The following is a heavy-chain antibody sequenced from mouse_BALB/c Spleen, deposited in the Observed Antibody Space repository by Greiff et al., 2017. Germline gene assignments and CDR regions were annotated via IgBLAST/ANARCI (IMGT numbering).Heavy chain of an antibody. CDR3: VIEDGYYGSPFAY. CDR1: GFSLTSYD. J-gene: IGHJ3*01. CDR2: IWTGGGT. D-gene: IGHD1-1*01. Sequence: QVQLKDSGPGLVAPSQSLSITCTVSGFSLTSYDISWIRQPPGKGLEWLGVIWTGGGTNYNSAFMSRLSISKDNSKSQVFLKMNSLQTDDTAIYYCVIEDGYYGSPFAYWGQGTLVTVSA. V-gene: IGHV2-9-2*01.